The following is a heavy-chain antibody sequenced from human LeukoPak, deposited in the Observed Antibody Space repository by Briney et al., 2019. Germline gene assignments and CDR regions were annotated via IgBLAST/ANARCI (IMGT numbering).Heavy chain of an antibody. CDR3: ARDQDWNDRGGLDY. CDR1: GFTFSTYS. J-gene: IGHJ4*02. CDR2: ISTSSSYI. Sequence: EGSLRLSCAASGFTFSTYSMNWVRQAPGKGLEWVSFISTSSSYIYYADSVKGRFTISRDNSKNSLYLQMNSLRAEDTAVYYCARDQDWNDRGGLDYWGQGTLVIVSS. D-gene: IGHD1-1*01. V-gene: IGHV3-21*01.